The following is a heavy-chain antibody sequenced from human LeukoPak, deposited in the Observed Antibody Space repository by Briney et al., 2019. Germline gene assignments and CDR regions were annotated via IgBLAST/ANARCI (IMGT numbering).Heavy chain of an antibody. V-gene: IGHV4-34*01. CDR1: GGSFSGYY. D-gene: IGHD6-6*01. CDR3: ARDPPLYRYSSSSSRSPRGYFDY. Sequence: PSETLSLTCAVYGGSFSGYYWSWIRQPPGKGLEWIGEINHSGSTNYNPSLKSRVTISVDTSKNQFSLKLSSVTAADTAVYHCARDPPLYRYSSSSSRSPRGYFDYWGQGTLVTVSS. CDR2: INHSGST. J-gene: IGHJ4*02.